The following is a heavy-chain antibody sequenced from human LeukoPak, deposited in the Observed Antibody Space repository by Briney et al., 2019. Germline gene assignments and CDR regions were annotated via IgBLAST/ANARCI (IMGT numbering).Heavy chain of an antibody. V-gene: IGHV4-34*01. Sequence: PSETLSLTCAVYGGSFSGYYWSWIRQPPGKGLEWIGEINHSGSTNYNPSLKSRVTISVDTSKNQFSLKLSSVTAADTAVYYCAIARAGGMVYAIGHSWFDPWGQGTLVTVSS. CDR3: AIARAGGMVYAIGHSWFDP. J-gene: IGHJ5*02. CDR1: GGSFSGYY. D-gene: IGHD2-8*01. CDR2: INHSGST.